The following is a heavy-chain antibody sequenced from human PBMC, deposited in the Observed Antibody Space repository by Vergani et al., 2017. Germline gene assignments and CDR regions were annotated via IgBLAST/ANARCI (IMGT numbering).Heavy chain of an antibody. V-gene: IGHV3-30*19. J-gene: IGHJ3*02. CDR1: GFTFSSYG. Sequence: QVQLVESGGGVVQPGRSLRLSCAASGFTFSSYGMHWVRQAPGKGLEWVAVIWYDGSNKYYADSVKGRFTISRDNSKNTLYLQMNSLRAEDTAVYYCARAQTPRFGAFDIWGQGTMVTVSS. D-gene: IGHD2-15*01. CDR3: ARAQTPRFGAFDI. CDR2: IWYDGSNK.